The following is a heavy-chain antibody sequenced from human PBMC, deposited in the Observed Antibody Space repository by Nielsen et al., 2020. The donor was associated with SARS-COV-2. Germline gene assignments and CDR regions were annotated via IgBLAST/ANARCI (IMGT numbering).Heavy chain of an antibody. Sequence: GESLKISCAASGFTFSSYAMHWVRQAPGKGLEWVAVIWYDGSNKYYADSVKGRFTISRDNSKNTLYLQMNSLRAEDTALYYCAKDPAGGMDVWGQGTTVTVSS. CDR1: GFTFSSYA. CDR2: IWYDGSNK. J-gene: IGHJ6*02. CDR3: AKDPAGGMDV. V-gene: IGHV3-30*02.